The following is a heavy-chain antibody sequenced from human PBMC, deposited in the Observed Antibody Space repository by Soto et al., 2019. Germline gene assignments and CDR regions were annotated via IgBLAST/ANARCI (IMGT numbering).Heavy chain of an antibody. CDR3: ARDQGGSPAAMFGMDV. CDR1: GCTFSSYA. J-gene: IGHJ6*02. CDR2: IIPIFGTA. V-gene: IGHV1-69*13. Sequence: SVKVSCKASGCTFSSYAISWVRQAPGQGLEWMGGIIPIFGTANYAQKFQGRVTITADESTSTAYMELSSLRSEDTAVYYCARDQGGSPAAMFGMDVWGQGTTVTVSS. D-gene: IGHD2-2*01.